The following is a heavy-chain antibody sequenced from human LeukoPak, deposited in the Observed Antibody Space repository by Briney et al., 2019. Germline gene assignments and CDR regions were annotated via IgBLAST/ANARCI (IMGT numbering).Heavy chain of an antibody. CDR1: GITLSNYG. CDR3: AKRGVVIRVILVGFHKEAYYFDS. J-gene: IGHJ4*02. V-gene: IGHV3-23*01. CDR2: ISDTGGRT. Sequence: GGSLRLSCAVSGITLSNYGMTWVRQAPGKGLEWVAGISDTGGRTNYADSVKGRFTISRDNPKGTLYLQMNSLRAEDTAVYFCAKRGVVIRVILVGFHKEAYYFDSWGQGALVTVSS. D-gene: IGHD3-22*01.